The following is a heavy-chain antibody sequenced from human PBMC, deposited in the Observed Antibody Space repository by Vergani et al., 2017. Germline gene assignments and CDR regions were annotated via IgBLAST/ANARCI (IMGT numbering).Heavy chain of an antibody. Sequence: VLLQEPGPGLVKPSETLSLKFSVSGASIDSFYWSLLRQSPGKGLGWIGYVFRYGNVNYNPSFNFRAAIDTSNNQLSLRLSAVTAADTAVYYCARDFGGGWYFDLWGRGTFVTVSS. J-gene: IGHJ2*01. CDR2: VFRYGNV. V-gene: IGHV4-59*01. D-gene: IGHD2-15*01. CDR3: ARDFGGGWYFDL. CDR1: GASIDSFY.